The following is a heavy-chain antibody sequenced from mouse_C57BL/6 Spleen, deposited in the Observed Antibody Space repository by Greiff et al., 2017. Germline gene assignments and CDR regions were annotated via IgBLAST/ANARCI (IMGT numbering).Heavy chain of an antibody. J-gene: IGHJ2*01. CDR1: GYTFTEYT. D-gene: IGHD4-1*01. V-gene: IGHV1-62-2*01. CDR2: FYPGSGSL. Sequence: VQLQQSGAELVKPGASVKLSCKASGYTFTEYTIHWVQQRSGQGLEWIGWFYPGSGSLKYNEKFKDKDTLTADKSSSTVYMELSRLTSESSAVYFCAIHETGTDYFDYWGQGTTLTVSS. CDR3: AIHETGTDYFDY.